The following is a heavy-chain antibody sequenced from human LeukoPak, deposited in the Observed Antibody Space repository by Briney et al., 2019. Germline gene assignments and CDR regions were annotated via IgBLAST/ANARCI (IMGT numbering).Heavy chain of an antibody. J-gene: IGHJ4*02. Sequence: GESLKISCQGSGHTFTSYWIGWVRQMPGKGLEWMGIIYPGDSDTRYSPSFQGQVTISADKSISTAYLQWSSLKASDTAMYYCTRLTIFGVVIDYWGQGTLVTVSS. V-gene: IGHV5-51*01. CDR2: IYPGDSDT. D-gene: IGHD3-3*01. CDR3: TRLTIFGVVIDY. CDR1: GHTFTSYW.